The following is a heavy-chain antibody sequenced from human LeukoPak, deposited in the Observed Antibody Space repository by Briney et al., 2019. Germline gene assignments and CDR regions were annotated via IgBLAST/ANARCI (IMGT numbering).Heavy chain of an antibody. J-gene: IGHJ4*02. V-gene: IGHV1-69*04. CDR1: GGTFSSYA. Sequence: SVKVSCKASGGTFSSYAISWVRQAPGQGLEWMGRIIPIFGIANYAQKFQGRVTITADKSTSTAYMELSSLRSEDTAVYYCARELRDSSGYYHPDCWGQGTLVTVSS. CDR2: IIPIFGIA. CDR3: ARELRDSSGYYHPDC. D-gene: IGHD3-22*01.